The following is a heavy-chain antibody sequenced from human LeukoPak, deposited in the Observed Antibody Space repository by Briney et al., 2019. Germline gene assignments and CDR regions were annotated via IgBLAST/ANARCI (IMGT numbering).Heavy chain of an antibody. CDR1: GYTFTSYG. CDR2: ISAYNGNT. V-gene: IGHV1-18*01. Sequence: ASVKVSCKASGYTFTSYGISWVRQAPGQGLEWMGWISAYNGNTNYAQKLQGRVTMTTDTSTSTAYMELRSLRSEDTAVYYCASRLGGGGYGMDVWGQGTTVTVSS. J-gene: IGHJ6*02. D-gene: IGHD3-16*01. CDR3: ASRLGGGGYGMDV.